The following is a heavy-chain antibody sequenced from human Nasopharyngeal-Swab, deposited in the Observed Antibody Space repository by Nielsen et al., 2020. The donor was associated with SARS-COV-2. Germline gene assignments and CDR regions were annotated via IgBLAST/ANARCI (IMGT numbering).Heavy chain of an antibody. V-gene: IGHV5-51*01. CDR1: GCSFSTYW. J-gene: IGHJ4*02. CDR3: ARLYGGYVDY. D-gene: IGHD4/OR15-4a*01. CDR2: IYPGDSTT. Sequence: GESLKISCQGSGCSFSTYWIGWVRQMPGKGLEWMGIIYPGDSTTKYRPSFQGQVTISADKSISTAYLQWSSLKASDTAMYFCARLYGGYVDYWGQGTLVTVSS.